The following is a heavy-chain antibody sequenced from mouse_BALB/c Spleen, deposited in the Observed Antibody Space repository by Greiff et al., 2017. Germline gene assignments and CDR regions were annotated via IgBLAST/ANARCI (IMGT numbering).Heavy chain of an antibody. V-gene: IGHV1S81*02. Sequence: VQLQQPGAELVKPGASVKLSCKASGYTFTSYYMYWVKQRPGQGLEWIGGINPSNGGTNFNEKFKSKATLTVDKSSSTAYMQLSSLTSEDSAVYYCTRSDYDYDRGAWFAYWGPGTLVTVSA. J-gene: IGHJ3*01. CDR2: INPSNGGT. CDR1: GYTFTSYY. D-gene: IGHD2-4*01. CDR3: TRSDYDYDRGAWFAY.